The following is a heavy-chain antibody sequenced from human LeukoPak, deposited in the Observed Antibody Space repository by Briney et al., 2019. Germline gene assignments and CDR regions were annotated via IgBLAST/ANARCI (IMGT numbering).Heavy chain of an antibody. J-gene: IGHJ3*02. CDR1: GGTFSSYA. D-gene: IGHD6-13*01. CDR3: AREVGIADNAFDI. V-gene: IGHV1-69*13. Sequence: ASVKVPCKASGGTFSSYAISWVRQAPGQGLEWMGGIIPIFGTANYAQKFQGRVTITADESTSTAYMELSSLRSEDTAVYYCAREVGIADNAFDIWGQGTMVTVSS. CDR2: IIPIFGTA.